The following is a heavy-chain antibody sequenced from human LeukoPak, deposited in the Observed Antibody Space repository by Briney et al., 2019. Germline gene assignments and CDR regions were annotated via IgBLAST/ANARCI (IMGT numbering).Heavy chain of an antibody. Sequence: GASVKVSCKASGYTFTGYYMHWVRQAPGQGLEWMGRINPNSGGTNYAQKFQGRVTMTRDTSISTAYMELSRLRSDDTAVYYCARVCGNGVCYIGETKFDYWGQGTLVTVSS. J-gene: IGHJ4*02. D-gene: IGHD2-8*01. V-gene: IGHV1-2*06. CDR2: INPNSGGT. CDR3: ARVCGNGVCYIGETKFDY. CDR1: GYTFTGYY.